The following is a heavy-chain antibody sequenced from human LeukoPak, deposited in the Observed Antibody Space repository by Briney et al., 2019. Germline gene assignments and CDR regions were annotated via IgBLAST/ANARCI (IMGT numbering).Heavy chain of an antibody. J-gene: IGHJ4*02. CDR1: GFTFSNYW. Sequence: GGSLRLSCAGSGFTFSNYWVRWVRQAPGKGLVWVSRINTDGSRTDYADSVRGRFTISRDNAKNTLSLQMNSLTAEDTAVYYCVRSMSGRNDFWGQGTLVTVSS. V-gene: IGHV3-74*01. D-gene: IGHD3-3*01. CDR2: INTDGSRT. CDR3: VRSMSGRNDF.